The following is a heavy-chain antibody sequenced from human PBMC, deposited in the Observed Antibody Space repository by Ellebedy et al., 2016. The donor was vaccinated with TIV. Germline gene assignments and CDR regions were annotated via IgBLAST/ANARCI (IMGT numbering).Heavy chain of an antibody. J-gene: IGHJ4*02. V-gene: IGHV1-3*04. CDR3: ARDSVVADGSYLDH. CDR2: VLTGEDNV. D-gene: IGHD6-13*01. CDR1: GYTFTSYV. Sequence: AASVKVSCKTSGYTFTSYVIHWVRQAPGQRPEWMGRVLTGEDNVKYAQTFQGRLTMTKDTSANTVYMELSSLRTEDTAVYYCARDSVVADGSYLDHWGQGTLVSVSS.